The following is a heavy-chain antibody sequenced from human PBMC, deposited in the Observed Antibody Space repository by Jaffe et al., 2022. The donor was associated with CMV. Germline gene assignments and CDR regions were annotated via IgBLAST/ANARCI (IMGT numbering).Heavy chain of an antibody. CDR3: IKKKAGWFAFDI. D-gene: IGHD6-13*01. CDR2: IYHTGDT. CDR1: GFSISTDYW. Sequence: QVRLQESGPGLVKPSDTLSLTCAVSGFSISTDYWWGWIRQSPGKGLEWIGYIYHTGDTYYAASLKSRLTMSVDTSRNQFSLKLSSVTAVDTAVYYCIKKKAGWFAFDIWGHGTRVTVSS. J-gene: IGHJ3*02. V-gene: IGHV4-28*01.